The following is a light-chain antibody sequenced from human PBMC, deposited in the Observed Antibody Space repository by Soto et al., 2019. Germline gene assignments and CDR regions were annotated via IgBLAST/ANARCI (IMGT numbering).Light chain of an antibody. CDR1: SSDVGGYNY. Sequence: QSVLTQPASVSGSPGQSITISCTGTSSDVGGYNYVSWYQQHPGKAPKLMIYDVNNRPSGVAHRFSGSKSGNTASLTISGLHAADEADYYCCSYTTSNYRLVVFGTGTKVTVL. J-gene: IGLJ2*01. CDR2: DVN. CDR3: CSYTTSNYRLVV. V-gene: IGLV2-14*01.